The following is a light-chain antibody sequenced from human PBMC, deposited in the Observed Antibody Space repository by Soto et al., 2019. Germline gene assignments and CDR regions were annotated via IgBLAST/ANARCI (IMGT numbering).Light chain of an antibody. CDR1: QSISSW. Sequence: DIQMTQSPSTLSASVGDRVTITCRASQSISSWLAWYQQKPGKAPKLLIYDASSLESGVPSRFSGSGSGTEFTLTTGRLQPDDFAPYYGQQYNSDSGTFGQGTKVESK. CDR3: QQYNSDSGT. V-gene: IGKV1-5*01. CDR2: DAS. J-gene: IGKJ1*01.